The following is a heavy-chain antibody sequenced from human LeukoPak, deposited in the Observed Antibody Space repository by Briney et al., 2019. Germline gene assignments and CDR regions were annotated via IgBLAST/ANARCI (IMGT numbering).Heavy chain of an antibody. Sequence: GGSLRLSCAASGFTFSSYSMNWVRQAPDKGLEWVAVIWYDGSNKYYADSVKGRFTISRDNSKNTLYLQMNSLRAEDTAVYYCARAWSYWYFDLWGRGTLVTVSS. CDR1: GFTFSSYS. CDR2: IWYDGSNK. CDR3: ARAWSYWYFDL. V-gene: IGHV3-33*08. D-gene: IGHD2-15*01. J-gene: IGHJ2*01.